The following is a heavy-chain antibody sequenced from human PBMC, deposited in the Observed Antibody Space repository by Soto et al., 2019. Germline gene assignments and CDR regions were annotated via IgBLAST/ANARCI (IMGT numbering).Heavy chain of an antibody. CDR2: IFSNDEK. J-gene: IGHJ3*02. CDR3: ARTLYTGSSYDAFDI. CDR1: GFSFSNTRMG. V-gene: IGHV2-26*01. Sequence: SGPTLVNPTETLTLTCTVSGFSFSNTRMGVSWIRQPPGKALEWLAHIFSNDEKSYSTSLQSRLTISKDTSKNHVVLTMTNLDPVATATYYCARTLYTGSSYDAFDIWGQGKMVTVSS. D-gene: IGHD3-16*02.